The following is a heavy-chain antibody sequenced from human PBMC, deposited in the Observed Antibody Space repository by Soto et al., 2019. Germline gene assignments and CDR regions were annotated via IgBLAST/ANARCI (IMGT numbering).Heavy chain of an antibody. CDR2: INHSGST. V-gene: IGHV4-34*01. Sequence: SETLSLTCAVYGGSFSGYYWSWIRQPPGEGLEWIGEINHSGSTNYNPSLKSRVTISVDTSKNQFSLKLSSVTAADTAMYYCAGPLWPYYYYYGMDVWGQGTTVTVSS. CDR1: GGSFSGYY. CDR3: AGPLWPYYYYYGMDV. J-gene: IGHJ6*02. D-gene: IGHD3-10*01.